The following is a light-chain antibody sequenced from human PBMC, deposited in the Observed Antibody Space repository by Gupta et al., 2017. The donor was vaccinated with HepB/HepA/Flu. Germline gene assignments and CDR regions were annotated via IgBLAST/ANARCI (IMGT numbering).Light chain of an antibody. CDR2: GAS. CDR3: QQYGPSPPYT. Sequence: EIVLTQSPGTLSLSPGERATLSCRASQSVSGNYLAWYQQKSGQAPRLLIYGASTRATGVPDKFSGSGSVADFTLTITRMEPEDFAVYYCQQYGPSPPYTFGQGTKLEIK. V-gene: IGKV3-20*01. J-gene: IGKJ2*01. CDR1: QSVSGNY.